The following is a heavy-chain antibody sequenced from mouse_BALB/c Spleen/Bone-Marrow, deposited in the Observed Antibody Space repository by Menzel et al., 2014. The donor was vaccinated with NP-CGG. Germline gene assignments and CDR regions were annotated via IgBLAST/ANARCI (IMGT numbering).Heavy chain of an antibody. CDR1: GYTFTSYW. CDR3: ACSRRLDDYWAIDV. V-gene: IGHV1-69*02. Sequence: QVQLQQPGAELVKPGASVKLSCKASGYTFTSYWMNWVKQRPGQGLEWIGEIDPSDDYINYNQKVKGKGTLTVDKSSSTAYMQLRSMSVEAYEVYVCACSRRLDDYWAIDVWGEGTTVTVSS. CDR2: IDPSDDYI. D-gene: IGHD2-13*01. J-gene: IGHJ1*01.